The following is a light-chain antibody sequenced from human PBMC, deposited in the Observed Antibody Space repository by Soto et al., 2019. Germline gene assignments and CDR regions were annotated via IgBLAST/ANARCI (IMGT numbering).Light chain of an antibody. CDR2: AAS. CDR3: QQYETFSGT. J-gene: IGKJ1*01. Sequence: DIQMTQSPSSLSASVGDRVTITCRASQSISSYLNWYQQKPGKAPKLLIYAASSLQSGVPSRFSGSASGTEFTLTISSLQPDDFATYYCQQYETFSGTFGPGTKVDIK. CDR1: QSISSY. V-gene: IGKV1-39*01.